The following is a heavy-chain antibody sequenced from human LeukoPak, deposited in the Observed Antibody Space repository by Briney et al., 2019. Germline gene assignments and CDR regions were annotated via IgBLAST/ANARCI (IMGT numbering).Heavy chain of an antibody. D-gene: IGHD5-18*01. V-gene: IGHV1-69*04. J-gene: IGHJ4*02. CDR3: ARDNTAMVNDY. Sequence: SLKVSCKASGGTFSSYAISWVRQAPGQGLEWMGRIIPILGIANYAQKFQGRVTITADKSTSTAYMELSSLRSEDTAVYYCARDNTAMVNDYWGQGTLVTVSS. CDR2: IIPILGIA. CDR1: GGTFSSYA.